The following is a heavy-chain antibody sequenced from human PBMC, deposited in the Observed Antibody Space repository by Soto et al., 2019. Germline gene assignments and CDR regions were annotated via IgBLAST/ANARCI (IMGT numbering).Heavy chain of an antibody. CDR3: ARMYSTFPGGIEN. J-gene: IGHJ1*01. CDR2: ISSSSSYI. Sequence: GGSLRLSCPPSGFTFSIFSMNWFRQAPGKGLEWVSSISSSSSYIYYADSVKGRFTISRDNAKNSLYLQMNSLRAEDTAVYYCARMYSTFPGGIENCGQG. D-gene: IGHD6-13*01. CDR1: GFTFSIFS. V-gene: IGHV3-21*01.